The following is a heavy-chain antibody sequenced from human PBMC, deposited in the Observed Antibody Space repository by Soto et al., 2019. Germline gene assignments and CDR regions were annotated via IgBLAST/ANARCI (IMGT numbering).Heavy chain of an antibody. V-gene: IGHV4-31*03. J-gene: IGHJ5*02. CDR2: IYYSGST. CDR1: GGSISSGGYY. D-gene: IGHD3-16*01. CDR3: ARDYTGSGWFDP. Sequence: SETLALTCTVSGGSISSGGYYWSWIRQHPGKGLEWIGYIYYSGSTYYNPSLKSRVTISVDTSKNQFSLKLSSVTAADTAVYYCARDYTGSGWFDPWGQGTLVTVS.